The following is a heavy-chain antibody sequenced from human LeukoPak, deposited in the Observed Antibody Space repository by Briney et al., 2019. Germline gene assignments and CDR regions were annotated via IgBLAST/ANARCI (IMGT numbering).Heavy chain of an antibody. J-gene: IGHJ4*02. D-gene: IGHD3-3*01. CDR1: GYIFTSYW. CDR3: ARRSEWLHIDY. Sequence: GESLKISCKGAGYIFTSYWIAWVRQMPGKGLEWMGIIYPGDSDTRYSPSFQGQVTISADKSISTAYLQWSSLKASDTAMYYCARRSEWLHIDYWGQGTLVTVSS. V-gene: IGHV5-51*01. CDR2: IYPGDSDT.